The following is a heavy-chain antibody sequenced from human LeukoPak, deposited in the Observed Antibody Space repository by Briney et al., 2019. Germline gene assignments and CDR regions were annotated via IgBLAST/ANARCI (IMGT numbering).Heavy chain of an antibody. CDR2: IKQDGSEK. CDR1: GFTFSSYW. Sequence: GGSLRLSCAASGFTFSSYWMSWVRQAPGKGLEWVANIKQDGSEKYYVDSVKGRFTISRDNAKNSLYLQMNSLRAEDTAVYYCAKDTSIGKYCTNGVCSPFDYWGQGTLATVSS. V-gene: IGHV3-7*01. J-gene: IGHJ4*02. D-gene: IGHD2-8*01. CDR3: AKDTSIGKYCTNGVCSPFDY.